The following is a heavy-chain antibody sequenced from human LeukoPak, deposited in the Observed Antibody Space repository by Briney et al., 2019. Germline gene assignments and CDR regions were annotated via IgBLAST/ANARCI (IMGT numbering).Heavy chain of an antibody. J-gene: IGHJ2*01. CDR1: GGTFSSYA. CDR3: ARSGSSGYYGWYFDL. D-gene: IGHD3-22*01. CDR2: IIPIFGTA. Sequence: SVKVSCKASGGTFSSYAISWVRQAPGQGLEWMGGIIPIFGTANYAQKFQGRVTITADESTSTAYMELSSLRSEDTAVYYYARSGSSGYYGWYFDLWGRGTLVTVSS. V-gene: IGHV1-69*13.